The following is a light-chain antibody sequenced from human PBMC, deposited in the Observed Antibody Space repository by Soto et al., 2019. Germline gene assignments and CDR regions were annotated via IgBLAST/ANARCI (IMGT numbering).Light chain of an antibody. CDR3: QQYGSSGT. J-gene: IGKJ1*01. CDR2: GAS. CDR1: QSVSSSY. Sequence: EIVLTQSPGALSVTPGEGATLSCRASQSVSSSYLAWYQPKPGQAPRLLIYGASNRATGIPDRFSGSGSGTDFTLTISSWEPEDCAVYYCQQYGSSGTFGQGAKADI. V-gene: IGKV3-20*01.